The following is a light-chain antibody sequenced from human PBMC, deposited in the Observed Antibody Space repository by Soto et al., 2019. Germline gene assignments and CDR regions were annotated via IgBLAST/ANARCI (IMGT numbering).Light chain of an antibody. Sequence: DIQMTQSPSTLSASVGDRVTITCRASQSISSWLAWYQQKPGKAPKLLIYDASSLESGVPSRFSGSGSGTEFTLTISSLQPDEFATYYCQQYNSYSPRTFGQGTKLEIK. CDR1: QSISSW. J-gene: IGKJ2*01. V-gene: IGKV1-5*01. CDR3: QQYNSYSPRT. CDR2: DAS.